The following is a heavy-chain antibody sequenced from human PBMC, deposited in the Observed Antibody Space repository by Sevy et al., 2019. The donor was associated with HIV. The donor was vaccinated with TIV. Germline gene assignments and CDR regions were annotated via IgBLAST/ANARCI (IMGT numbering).Heavy chain of an antibody. J-gene: IGHJ4*02. CDR3: AGYCSSTSCYMPAPN. Sequence: GGSLRLSCAASGFTFSSYSMNWVRQAPGKGLEWVSYTSSSSSTIYYADSVKGRFTISRDNAKNSLYLQMNSLRDEDTAVYYCAGYCSSTSCYMPAPNWGQGTLVTVSS. D-gene: IGHD2-2*01. CDR1: GFTFSSYS. CDR2: TSSSSSTI. V-gene: IGHV3-48*02.